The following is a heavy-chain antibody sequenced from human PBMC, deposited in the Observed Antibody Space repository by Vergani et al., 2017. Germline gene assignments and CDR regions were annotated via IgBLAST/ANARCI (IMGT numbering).Heavy chain of an antibody. Sequence: QVQLVQSGAEVKKPGSSVKVSCKASGGTFSSYAISWVRQAPGQGLEWMGGIIPIFGTANYAQKFQGRVTITADKSTSTAYMELSSLRSEDTAVYYCAGDLGGTSDYYDPYGMDVWGQGTTVTVSS. CDR3: AGDLGGTSDYYDPYGMDV. V-gene: IGHV1-69*06. CDR2: IIPIFGTA. D-gene: IGHD3-22*01. J-gene: IGHJ6*02. CDR1: GGTFSSYA.